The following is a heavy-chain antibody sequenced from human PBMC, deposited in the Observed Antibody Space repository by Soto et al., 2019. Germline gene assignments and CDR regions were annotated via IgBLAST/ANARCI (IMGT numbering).Heavy chain of an antibody. J-gene: IGHJ4*02. CDR1: GGSISSGGYY. CDR2: IYYTGST. D-gene: IGHD3-10*01. V-gene: IGHV4-31*03. CDR3: ARTGDPYRVFDL. Sequence: QVQLQESGPGLVKPSQTLSLTCTVSGGSISSGGYYWSWIRQHPGKGLEWIGYIYYTGSTFYNPSLKSRVTISVDTSSNQFSLKVTSVTAADTAVFYCARTGDPYRVFDLWGQGTLVTVSS.